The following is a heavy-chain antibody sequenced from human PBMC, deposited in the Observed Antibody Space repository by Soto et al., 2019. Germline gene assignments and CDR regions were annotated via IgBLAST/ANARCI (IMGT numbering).Heavy chain of an antibody. D-gene: IGHD3-22*01. CDR1: GGIFGSHG. CDR3: VRDRRIYYSDPHDEFGASDYEV. CDR2: FIPIFRTL. Sequence: QVQLIQSEAEVEKPGSSVRVSCTASGGIFGSHGFSWVRQAPGQRLEWVGGFIPIFRTLTYTEKFQARVRIAADESTNTVYLDLSSLTSEDTAVYYCVRDRRIYYSDPHDEFGASDYEVWGQGTMVSVSS. V-gene: IGHV1-69*01. J-gene: IGHJ3*01.